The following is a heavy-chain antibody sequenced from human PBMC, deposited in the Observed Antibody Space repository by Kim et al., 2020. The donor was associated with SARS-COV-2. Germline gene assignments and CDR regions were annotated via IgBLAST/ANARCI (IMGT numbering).Heavy chain of an antibody. V-gene: IGHV4-34*01. CDR1: GGSFSGYY. J-gene: IGHJ4*02. D-gene: IGHD3-22*01. CDR2: INHSGST. CDR3: ASSFRKVLPKHPNYYDSSGYYYY. Sequence: SETLSLTCAVYGGSFSGYYWSWIRQPPGKGLEWIGEINHSGSTNYNPSLKSRVTISVDTSKNQFSLKLSSVTAADTAVYYCASSFRKVLPKHPNYYDSSGYYYYWGQGTLVTVSS.